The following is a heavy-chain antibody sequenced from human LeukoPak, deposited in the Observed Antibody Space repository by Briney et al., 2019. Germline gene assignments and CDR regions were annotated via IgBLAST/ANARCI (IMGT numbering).Heavy chain of an antibody. CDR2: IYHSGST. V-gene: IGHV4-30-2*01. J-gene: IGHJ4*02. D-gene: IGHD5/OR15-5a*01. Sequence: PSETLSLTCAVSGGSISSGGYSWSWIRQPPGKGLEWIGYIYHSGSTYYNPSLKSRVTISVDRSKNQFSLKLSSVTAAGTAVYYCARGYSVLVDYWGQGTLVTVSS. CDR1: GGSISSGGYS. CDR3: ARGYSVLVDY.